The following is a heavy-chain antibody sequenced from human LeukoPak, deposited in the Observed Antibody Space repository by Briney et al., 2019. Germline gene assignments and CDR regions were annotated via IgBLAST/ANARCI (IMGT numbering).Heavy chain of an antibody. CDR3: ARVAYYYESRGYFDY. V-gene: IGHV1-2*02. D-gene: IGHD3-22*01. CDR1: AYTFTAYY. CDR2: INPNSGGT. Sequence: ASVKVSCKASAYTFTAYYMHWVRQAPGQGLEWMGWINPNSGGTNYAQKFQGRVTMTRDTSISTAYMELSRLRSDDTAVYYCARVAYYYESRGYFDYWGQGTLVTVSS. J-gene: IGHJ4*02.